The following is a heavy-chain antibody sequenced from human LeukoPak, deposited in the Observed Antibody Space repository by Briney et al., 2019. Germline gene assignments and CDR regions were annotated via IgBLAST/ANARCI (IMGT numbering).Heavy chain of an antibody. D-gene: IGHD6-13*01. J-gene: IGHJ4*02. V-gene: IGHV1-18*01. Sequence: ASVKVSCKASGYTFTSYGISWVRQAPGQGLEWMGWFNPENGNTNYAQKVQGRVTMTADTSTSTSYMELRSLRSDDTAVYYCAREHSSSWDQFDYRGQGTLVTVSS. CDR2: FNPENGNT. CDR1: GYTFTSYG. CDR3: AREHSSSWDQFDY.